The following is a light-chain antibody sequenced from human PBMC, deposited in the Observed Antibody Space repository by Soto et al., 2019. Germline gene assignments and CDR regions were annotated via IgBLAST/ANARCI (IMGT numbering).Light chain of an antibody. Sequence: DIQMTQSPSSLSASVGDRVTITCRASQSISSYLNWYQQKPGKAPKLLIYAASSLQSGVPSRFSGSGSGTDFTLTIRSLQPEDFATYYCQQSYSTPPTFGQGTKADIK. CDR3: QQSYSTPPT. J-gene: IGKJ1*01. V-gene: IGKV1-39*01. CDR2: AAS. CDR1: QSISSY.